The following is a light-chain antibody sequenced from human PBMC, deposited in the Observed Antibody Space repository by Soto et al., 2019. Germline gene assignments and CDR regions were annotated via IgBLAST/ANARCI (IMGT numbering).Light chain of an antibody. Sequence: DIVVTQFPDSLAVSLGERATINCKSSPSVLYSSKNKNYLAWYQQKPGQPPELLIYWASTRESGVPDRFSGRGSGTDFTLTISSLQAEDVAVYYCQQYYSTPYTFGQGTKLEIK. V-gene: IGKV4-1*01. J-gene: IGKJ2*01. CDR2: WAS. CDR3: QQYYSTPYT. CDR1: PSVLYSSKNKNY.